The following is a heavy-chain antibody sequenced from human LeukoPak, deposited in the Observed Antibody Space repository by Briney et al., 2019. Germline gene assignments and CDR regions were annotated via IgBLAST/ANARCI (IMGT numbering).Heavy chain of an antibody. V-gene: IGHV4-30-4*01. J-gene: IGHJ4*02. Sequence: SQTLSLTCTVSGGSISSGDYYWSWIRQRPGKGLEWIGYIYYSGSTYYNPSLKSRVTISVDTSKNQFSLKLSSVTAADTAVYYCARGPRTYYGSGSYEDYWGQGTLVTVSS. CDR1: GGSISSGDYY. CDR2: IYYSGST. D-gene: IGHD3-10*01. CDR3: ARGPRTYYGSGSYEDY.